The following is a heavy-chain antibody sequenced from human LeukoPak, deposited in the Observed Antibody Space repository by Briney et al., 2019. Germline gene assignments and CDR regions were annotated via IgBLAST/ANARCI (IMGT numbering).Heavy chain of an antibody. Sequence: GGSLGLSFAASGFTFSSYEMNWVRQAPGKGLGWVSSISSSGSTIYYSDSVKGRFTISRDNSKNTLYLQINSLRAEDTAVYYCARILDSAWGELGYWGQGTLVTVSS. CDR3: ARILDSAWGELGY. D-gene: IGHD6-19*01. CDR1: GFTFSSYE. V-gene: IGHV3-48*03. CDR2: ISSSGSTI. J-gene: IGHJ4*02.